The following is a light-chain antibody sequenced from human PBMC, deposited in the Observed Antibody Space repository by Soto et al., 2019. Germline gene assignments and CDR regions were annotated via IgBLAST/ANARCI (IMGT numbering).Light chain of an antibody. CDR2: DVS. V-gene: IGLV2-14*01. CDR1: SSDVGGYNY. Sequence: QSALTQPASVSGSPGQSITISCTGTSSDVGGYNYVSWYQQHPGKAPKLMIYDVSNRPSGVSNRFSGSKSGNTASLTISGLQAEDEADYCCSSYTSSSTPRYVFGTGTKLTVL. J-gene: IGLJ1*01. CDR3: SSYTSSSTPRYV.